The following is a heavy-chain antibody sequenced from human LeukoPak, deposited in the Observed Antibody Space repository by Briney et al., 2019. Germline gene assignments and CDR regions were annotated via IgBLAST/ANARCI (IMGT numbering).Heavy chain of an antibody. V-gene: IGHV1-18*01. CDR2: TSAHNGNT. Sequence: GASVKVSCKASGYTFTSYDINWVRQAPGQGLEWMGWTSAHNGNTNYAQKLQGRVTMTTDTSTSTAYMELRSLRSDDTAVYYCARDSSGIAVAGNFDYWGQGTLVTVSS. J-gene: IGHJ4*02. CDR1: GYTFTSYD. CDR3: ARDSSGIAVAGNFDY. D-gene: IGHD6-19*01.